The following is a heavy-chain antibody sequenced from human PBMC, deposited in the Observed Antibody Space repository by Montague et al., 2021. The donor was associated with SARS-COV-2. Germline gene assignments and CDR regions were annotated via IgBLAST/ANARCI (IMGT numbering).Heavy chain of an antibody. D-gene: IGHD3-22*01. CDR2: IYYSGST. J-gene: IGHJ4*02. Sequence: SETLSLTCTVSGGTISSSSYYWGWIRQPPGKGLEWIGSIYYSGSTYYNPSLKSRVTISVYTSKNQFSLKLSSVTAADTAVYYCAREGGWLSRGSYYFDYWGQGTLVTVSS. CDR3: AREGGWLSRGSYYFDY. V-gene: IGHV4-39*07. CDR1: GGTISSSSYY.